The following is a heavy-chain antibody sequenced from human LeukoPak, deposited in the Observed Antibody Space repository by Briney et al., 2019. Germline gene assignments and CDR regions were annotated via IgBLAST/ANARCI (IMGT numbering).Heavy chain of an antibody. CDR1: GFTFSSYA. V-gene: IGHV3-23*01. CDR3: AKVGTGDLFRALDY. D-gene: IGHD1-14*01. J-gene: IGHJ4*02. CDR2: ISDGGGTT. Sequence: GGSLRLSCAASGFTFSSYAMSWVRQAPGKGLEWVSAISDGGGTTYYADSVQGRFTISRDYSKNTLFLQVNSLRADDTAVYYCAKVGTGDLFRALDYWGQGTLVTVSS.